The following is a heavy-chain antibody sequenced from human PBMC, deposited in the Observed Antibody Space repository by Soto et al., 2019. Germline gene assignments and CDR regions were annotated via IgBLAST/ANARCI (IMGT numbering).Heavy chain of an antibody. D-gene: IGHD3-3*01. Sequence: ASVKVSCKASGGSFGNSAINWVRQTPGQGLEWLGGFIPVYRTLNYAQKFQGRVTITADESTGTAYMTLSSLASDDTDVYYCAKGLIWIGYFTLDPWGQGTRVTVSS. J-gene: IGHJ5*02. CDR2: FIPVYRTL. V-gene: IGHV1-69*13. CDR1: GGSFGNSA. CDR3: AKGLIWIGYFTLDP.